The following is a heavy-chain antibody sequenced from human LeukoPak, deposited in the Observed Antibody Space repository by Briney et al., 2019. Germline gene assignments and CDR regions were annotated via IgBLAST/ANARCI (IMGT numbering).Heavy chain of an antibody. CDR3: AREVTVRGVIISRYYYYYMDV. CDR2: VYYSGST. D-gene: IGHD3-10*01. V-gene: IGHV4-39*07. Sequence: SETLSLTCTVSGGSISSSSYYWGWIRQPPGKGREWIGSVYYSGSTYYNPSLKSRVTISVDTSKNQLSLKLSSVTAADTAVYYCAREVTVRGVIISRYYYYYMDVWGKGTTVTVPS. J-gene: IGHJ6*03. CDR1: GGSISSSSYY.